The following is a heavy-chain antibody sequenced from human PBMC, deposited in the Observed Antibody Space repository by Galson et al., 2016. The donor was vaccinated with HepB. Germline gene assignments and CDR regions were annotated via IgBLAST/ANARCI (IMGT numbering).Heavy chain of an antibody. D-gene: IGHD3-10*01. Sequence: SLRLSCAASGFIFSDYEMCWVRQTPGKGLEWISYIRGSGGTAYYSDSLQGRFSISRDNINNLVYLQMNYLRAEDTATYYCARLRYYYGSGSYFDFWGQGTLVTVSS. CDR1: GFIFSDYE. V-gene: IGHV3-48*03. CDR3: ARLRYYYGSGSYFDF. J-gene: IGHJ4*02. CDR2: IRGSGGTA.